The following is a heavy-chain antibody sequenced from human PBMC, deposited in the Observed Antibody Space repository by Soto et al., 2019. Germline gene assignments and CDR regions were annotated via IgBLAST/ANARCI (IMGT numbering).Heavy chain of an antibody. J-gene: IGHJ3*02. CDR3: AKGILVKPPGTRTFDI. Sequence: EVQLLESGGGLVQPGGSLRLSCAASGFTFFNYAMSGVRQAPGKGLDWVSTMGGGDGSTYYADSVKGRFTISRDNSNSALYLQMNSLRVGDTAIYYCAKGILVKPPGTRTFDIWGQGTMVIVSS. V-gene: IGHV3-23*01. CDR2: MGGGDGST. D-gene: IGHD6-13*01. CDR1: GFTFFNYA.